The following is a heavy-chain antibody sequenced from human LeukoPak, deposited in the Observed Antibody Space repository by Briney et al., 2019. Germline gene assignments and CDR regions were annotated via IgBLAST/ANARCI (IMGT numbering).Heavy chain of an antibody. V-gene: IGHV3-73*01. Sequence: GGSLRLSCAASGFTFSGSAMHWVRQASEKGLEWVARIRSKANSYATAYAASVKGRFTISRDDSSNTAYLQMSTLKTEDTALYYCTTGGNFYDGSTWFDPWGQGTLVTVSS. CDR2: IRSKANSYAT. J-gene: IGHJ5*02. CDR1: GFTFSGSA. CDR3: TTGGNFYDGSTWFDP. D-gene: IGHD2-21*02.